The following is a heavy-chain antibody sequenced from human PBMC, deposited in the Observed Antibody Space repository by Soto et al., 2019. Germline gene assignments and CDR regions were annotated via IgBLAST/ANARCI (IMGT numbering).Heavy chain of an antibody. CDR1: GFTFDDYA. V-gene: IGHV3-9*01. CDR3: AKDMFTSGAGIDY. CDR2: ISWNSGSI. Sequence: GGSLRLSCAASGFTFDDYAMHWVRQAPGKGLEWVSGISWNSGSIGYADSVKGRFTISRDNTKNSLYLQMNSLRAEDTALYYCAKDMFTSGAGIDYWGQGTLVTVSS. D-gene: IGHD6-19*01. J-gene: IGHJ4*02.